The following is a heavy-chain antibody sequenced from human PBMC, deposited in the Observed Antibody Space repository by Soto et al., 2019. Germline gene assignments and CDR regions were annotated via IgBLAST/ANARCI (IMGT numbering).Heavy chain of an antibody. CDR3: ARFRMGSSSYDYYGMDV. V-gene: IGHV1-18*04. CDR2: ISAYNGNT. CDR1: GYTFTSYG. Sequence: QVQLVQSGAEVKKPGASVKVSCKASGYTFTSYGISWVRQAPGQGLEWMGWISAYNGNTNYAQKLQGRVTMTTDTSTRTAYMELRSLRSDDTAVYYFARFRMGSSSYDYYGMDVWGQGTTVTVSS. D-gene: IGHD6-6*01. J-gene: IGHJ6*02.